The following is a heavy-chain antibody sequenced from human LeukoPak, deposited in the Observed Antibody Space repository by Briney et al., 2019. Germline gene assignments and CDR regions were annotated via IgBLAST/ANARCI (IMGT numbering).Heavy chain of an antibody. CDR3: ARDINSGSYYFDY. V-gene: IGHV1-69*04. CDR2: IIPILGIA. Sequence: SVKVSCKASGGTFSSYAISWVRQAPGQGLEWMGRIIPILGIANYAQKFQGRVTTTADKSTSTAYMELSSLRSEDTAVYYCARDINSGSYYFDYWGQGTLVTVSS. J-gene: IGHJ4*02. CDR1: GGTFSSYA. D-gene: IGHD1-26*01.